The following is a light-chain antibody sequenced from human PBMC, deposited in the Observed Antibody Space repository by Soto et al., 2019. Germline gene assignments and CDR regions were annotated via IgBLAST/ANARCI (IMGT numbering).Light chain of an antibody. Sequence: DVVMTQSPLSLPVTLGQPASISCRSSQSLIHSEGDTYLNWFQQRPGQSPRRLIYKGSDRDSGVPDRCSGSESGTDFTLKSSRVEAEDVGSYYCMQGTHWPWTFGQGTEVEIK. CDR1: QSLIHSEGDTY. CDR2: KGS. V-gene: IGKV2-30*02. CDR3: MQGTHWPWT. J-gene: IGKJ1*01.